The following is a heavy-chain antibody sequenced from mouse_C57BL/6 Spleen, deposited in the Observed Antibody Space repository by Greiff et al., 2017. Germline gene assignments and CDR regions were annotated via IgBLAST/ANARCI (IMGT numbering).Heavy chain of an antibody. CDR1: GYSFTGYY. D-gene: IGHD4-1*01. V-gene: IGHV1-42*01. CDR2: INPSTGGT. Sequence: VHVKQSGPELVKPGASVKISCKASGYSFTGYYMNWVKQSPEKSLEWIGEINPSTGGTTYNQKFKAKATLTVDKSSSTAYMQLKSLTSEDSAVYYWARSELYYFDYWGQGTTRTVSS. CDR3: ARSELYYFDY. J-gene: IGHJ2*01.